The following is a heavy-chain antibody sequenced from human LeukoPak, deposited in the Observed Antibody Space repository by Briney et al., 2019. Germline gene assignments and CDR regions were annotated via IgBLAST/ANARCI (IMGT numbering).Heavy chain of an antibody. J-gene: IGHJ6*03. Sequence: PGGSLRLSCAASGFTFSSYAMHWVRQAPGEGLEWVAVISYDVSKKYYADSVKGEFTISRDNSKNTLYLQMNSLRAEDTAVYYCARELVGATPPYYYYYYYMDVWGKGTTVTVSS. CDR1: GFTFSSYA. V-gene: IGHV3-30-3*01. D-gene: IGHD1-26*01. CDR3: ARELVGATPPYYYYYYYMDV. CDR2: ISYDVSKK.